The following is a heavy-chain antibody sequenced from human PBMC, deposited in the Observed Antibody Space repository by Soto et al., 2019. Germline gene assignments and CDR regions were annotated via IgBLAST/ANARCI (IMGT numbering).Heavy chain of an antibody. CDR2: ISYDGSNK. CDR1: GFTFSSYA. J-gene: IGHJ4*02. CDR3: ASVPSSSGRAHFDY. Sequence: QVQLVESGGGVVQPGRSLRLSCAASGFTFSSYAMHWVRQAPGKGLEWVAVISYDGSNKYYADSVKGRFTISRDNSKNPLYLHMNSLRAEDTAVYYCASVPSSSGRAHFDYWGQGTLVTVSS. V-gene: IGHV3-30-3*01. D-gene: IGHD2-15*01.